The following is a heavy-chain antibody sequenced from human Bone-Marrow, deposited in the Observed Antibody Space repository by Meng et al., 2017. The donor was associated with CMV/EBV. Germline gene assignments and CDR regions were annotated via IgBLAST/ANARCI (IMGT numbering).Heavy chain of an antibody. J-gene: IGHJ6*02. CDR2: IIPIFGTA. D-gene: IGHD3-3*01. CDR1: GGTFSSYT. CDR3: AYYDFWSGLDPYYNYYGMDV. Sequence: SVKVSCKASGGTFSSYTISWVRQAPGQGLEWMGGIIPIFGTANYAQKFQGRVTITTDESTSTAYMELSSLRSEDTAVYYCAYYDFWSGLDPYYNYYGMDVWGQGTTVTVSS. V-gene: IGHV1-69*05.